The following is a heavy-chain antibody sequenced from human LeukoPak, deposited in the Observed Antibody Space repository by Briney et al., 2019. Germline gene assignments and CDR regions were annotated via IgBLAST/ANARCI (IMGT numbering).Heavy chain of an antibody. D-gene: IGHD6-13*01. CDR2: ISSSSSYI. Sequence: GGSLRLSCAASGFTFSSYSMNWVRQAPGKGLEWVSSISSSSSYIYYADSVKGRFTISRDTSKNTLYLQMNSLRAEDTAVYYCARATQSAAGYFQHWGQGTLVTVSS. V-gene: IGHV3-21*04. CDR1: GFTFSSYS. CDR3: ARATQSAAGYFQH. J-gene: IGHJ1*01.